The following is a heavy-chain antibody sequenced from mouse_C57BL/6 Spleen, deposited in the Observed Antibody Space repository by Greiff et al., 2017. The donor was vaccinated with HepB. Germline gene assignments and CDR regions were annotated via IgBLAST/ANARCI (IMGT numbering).Heavy chain of an antibody. CDR3: AGREEQIRQDILAY. Sequence: EVQLVESGPVLVKPGASVKMSCKASGYTFTDYYMNWVKQSHGKSLEWIGVINPYNGGTSYNQKFKGKATLTVDKSSSTAYMELNSLTSEDSAVYYCAGREEQIRQDILAYWGQGTLVTVSA. CDR2: INPYNGGT. D-gene: IGHD3-2*02. J-gene: IGHJ3*01. V-gene: IGHV1-19*01. CDR1: GYTFTDYY.